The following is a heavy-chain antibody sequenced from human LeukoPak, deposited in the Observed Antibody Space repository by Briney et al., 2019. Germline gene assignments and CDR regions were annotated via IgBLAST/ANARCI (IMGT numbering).Heavy chain of an antibody. CDR1: GFIFADYS. CDR3: IRWISIAGLKA. D-gene: IGHD5-12*01. J-gene: IGHJ3*01. V-gene: IGHV3-49*04. CDR2: GYGATR. Sequence: GRSLRLSCTASGFIFADYSMSWVRQAPGKGLEWVGFGYGATREYAAAVKGRFIISRDDSKRIAYLQMNSLKTEDTAVYYCIRWISIAGLKAWGQGTMVTVSS.